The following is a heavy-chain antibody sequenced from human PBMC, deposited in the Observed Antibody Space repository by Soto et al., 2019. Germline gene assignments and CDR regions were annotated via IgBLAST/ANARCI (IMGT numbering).Heavy chain of an antibody. CDR3: ARRASSGYYFVD. CDR1: GGSISSSSYY. Sequence: SETLSLTCTVSGGSISSSSYYWGWIRQPPGKGLEWIGSIYYSGNIYYNPSLKSRVTISVDTSKNQFSLKLSSVTAADTAVYYVARRASSGYYFVDWGQGTLVTVSS. J-gene: IGHJ4*02. V-gene: IGHV4-39*01. D-gene: IGHD6-19*01. CDR2: IYYSGNI.